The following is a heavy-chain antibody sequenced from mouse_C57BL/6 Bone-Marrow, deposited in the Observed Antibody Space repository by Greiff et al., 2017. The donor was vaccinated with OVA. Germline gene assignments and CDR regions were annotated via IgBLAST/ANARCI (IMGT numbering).Heavy chain of an antibody. J-gene: IGHJ4*01. V-gene: IGHV5-4*01. CDR2: ISDGGSYT. D-gene: IGHD2-2*01. Sequence: EVKLMESGGGLVKPGGSLKLSCAASGFTFSSYAMSWVRQTPEKRLEWVATISDGGSYTYYPDNVKGRFTISRDNAKNNLYLQMSHLKSEDTAMYYCARDERDYGYGYAMDYWGQGTSVTVSS. CDR1: GFTFSSYA. CDR3: ARDERDYGYGYAMDY.